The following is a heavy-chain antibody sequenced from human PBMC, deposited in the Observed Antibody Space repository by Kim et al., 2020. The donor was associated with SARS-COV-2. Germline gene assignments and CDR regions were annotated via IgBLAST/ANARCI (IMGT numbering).Heavy chain of an antibody. Sequence: GGSLRLSCAASGFTFTDYSMNWVRQAPGKGPEWVSFFSSSSSYIYYADSVKGRFTISRDNAKNSLYPQMNSLRADDTAVYYCARSLRGVVTVPRALDYWGQGTLVTVSS. D-gene: IGHD2-21*02. CDR3: ARSLRGVVTVPRALDY. J-gene: IGHJ4*02. CDR1: GFTFTDYS. V-gene: IGHV3-21*01. CDR2: FSSSSSYI.